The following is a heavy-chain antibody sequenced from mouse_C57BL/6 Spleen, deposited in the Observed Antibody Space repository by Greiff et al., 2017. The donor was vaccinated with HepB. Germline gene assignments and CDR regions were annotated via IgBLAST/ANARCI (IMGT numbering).Heavy chain of an antibody. CDR3: AREDGYYYYYAMDY. Sequence: QVQLKESGAELVRPGASVKLSCKASGYTFTDYYINWVKQRPGQGLEWIARIYPGSGNTYYNEKFKGKATLTAEKSSSTAYMQLSSLTSEDSAVYFWAREDGYYYYYAMDYWGQGTSVTVSS. J-gene: IGHJ4*01. D-gene: IGHD2-3*01. CDR1: GYTFTDYY. V-gene: IGHV1-76*01. CDR2: IYPGSGNT.